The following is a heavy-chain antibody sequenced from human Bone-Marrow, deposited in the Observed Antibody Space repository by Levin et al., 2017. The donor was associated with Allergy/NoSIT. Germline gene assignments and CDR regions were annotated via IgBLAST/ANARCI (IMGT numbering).Heavy chain of an antibody. D-gene: IGHD6-6*01. CDR1: GFTFSSYG. Sequence: GGSLRLSCAASGFTFSSYGMHWVRQAPGKGLEWVAVISYDGSNKYYADSVKGRFTISRDNSKNTLYLQMNSLRAEDTAVYYCAKPIEQLVLLYYYGMDVWGQGTTVTVSS. CDR3: AKPIEQLVLLYYYGMDV. V-gene: IGHV3-30*18. CDR2: ISYDGSNK. J-gene: IGHJ6*02.